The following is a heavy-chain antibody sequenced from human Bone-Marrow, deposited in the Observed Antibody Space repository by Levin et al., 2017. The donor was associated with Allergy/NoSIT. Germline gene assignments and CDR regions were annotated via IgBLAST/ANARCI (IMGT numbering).Heavy chain of an antibody. V-gene: IGHV4-59*01. CDR1: GGSISSYH. D-gene: IGHD2-15*01. CDR3: ARDRVVASSGTYYYYGMAV. CDR2: IYYSGST. Sequence: SPTLSLPCIVSGGSISSYHWSWIRQPPGKGLEWIGYIYYSGSTNYNPSLKSRVTMSVDTSKNQFSLTLNSVTAADTGVYFCARDRVVASSGTYYYYGMAVWGQGTTVTVSS. J-gene: IGHJ6*02.